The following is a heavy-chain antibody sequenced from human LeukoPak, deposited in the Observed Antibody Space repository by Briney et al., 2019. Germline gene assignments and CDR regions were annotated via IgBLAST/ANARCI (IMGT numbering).Heavy chain of an antibody. V-gene: IGHV1-18*01. CDR2: ISAYNGNA. CDR3: ARTPKRFGELYQPGDS. J-gene: IGHJ4*02. D-gene: IGHD3-10*01. Sequence: GSLVKVSCKASVYTFTNYGIIWVRQVPGQGLEWLGWISAYNGNANYAQNLQDRVTLTSDTSTSTAYMELRSLRSDDTGIYYCARTPKRFGELYQPGDSWGQGTLLTVSS. CDR1: VYTFTNYG.